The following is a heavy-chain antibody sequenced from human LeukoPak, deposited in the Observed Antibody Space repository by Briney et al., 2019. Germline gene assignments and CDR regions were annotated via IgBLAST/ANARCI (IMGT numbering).Heavy chain of an antibody. Sequence: PPETLSLTCTVSGGSISSSSYYWGWIRQPPGKGLEWIGSIYYSGSTYYNPSLKSRVTISVDTSKNQFSLKLSSVTAADTAVYYCARDYGGNSGFSFYYFDYWGQGTLVTVSS. J-gene: IGHJ4*02. CDR3: ARDYGGNSGFSFYYFDY. CDR2: IYYSGST. CDR1: GGSISSSSYY. D-gene: IGHD4-23*01. V-gene: IGHV4-39*01.